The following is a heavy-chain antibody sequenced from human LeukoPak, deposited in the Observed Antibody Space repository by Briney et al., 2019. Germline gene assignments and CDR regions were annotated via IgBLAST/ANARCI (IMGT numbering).Heavy chain of an antibody. CDR1: GFTFSSYG. J-gene: IGHJ3*02. Sequence: QPGRSLRLSCAASGFTFSSYGMHWVRQAPGKGLEWVAVISYDGSNKYHADSVKGRFTISRDNAKNSLYLQMNSLRAEDTALYYCAKAISVHSFDIWGQGTMVTVS. CDR3: AKAISVHSFDI. CDR2: ISYDGSNK. D-gene: IGHD3-3*02. V-gene: IGHV3-30*18.